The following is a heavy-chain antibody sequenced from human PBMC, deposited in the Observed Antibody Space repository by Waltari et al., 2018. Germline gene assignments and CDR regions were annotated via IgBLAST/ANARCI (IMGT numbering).Heavy chain of an antibody. V-gene: IGHV3-23*01. CDR2: ISITGRESGT. Sequence: EVQLLESGGGLVQPGVSLRLSCAASGFPFISHAMSWVSQVPGKGLEWVSGISITGRESGTYYAASVKGRFTISRDNSRNTLYLQMNSLRADDTALYYCATWRVPYYFDYWGQGTLVTVSS. J-gene: IGHJ4*02. CDR1: GFPFISHA. CDR3: ATWRVPYYFDY. D-gene: IGHD3-3*01.